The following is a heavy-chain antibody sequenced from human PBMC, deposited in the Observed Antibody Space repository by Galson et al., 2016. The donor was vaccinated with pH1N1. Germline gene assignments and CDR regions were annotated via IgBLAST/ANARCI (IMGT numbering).Heavy chain of an antibody. D-gene: IGHD4-17*01. CDR1: GFSPRTSGVG. V-gene: IGHV2-5*02. Sequence: PALVKPPQTLTLTCPFPGFSPRTSGVGVGWIRQPPGKALEWLALIFWDDDKRYSPSLKSRLTITKDTSKNQVDLTMTNLDPVDTATYYCERNGYGDYVGYFDYWGQGTLVTVSS. J-gene: IGHJ4*02. CDR3: ERNGYGDYVGYFDY. CDR2: IFWDDDK.